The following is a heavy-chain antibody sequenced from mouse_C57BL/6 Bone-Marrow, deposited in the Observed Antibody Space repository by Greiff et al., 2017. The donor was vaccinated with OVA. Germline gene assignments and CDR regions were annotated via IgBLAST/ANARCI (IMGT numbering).Heavy chain of an antibody. D-gene: IGHD2-5*01. J-gene: IGHJ4*01. V-gene: IGHV14-3*01. Sequence: EVQLQQSVAELVRPGASVKLSCTASGFNIKNTYMHWVKQRPEQGLEWIGRIDPANGNTKYAPKFQGKATITADTSSNTAYLQLSSLTSEDTANDDCARRYSNHYYAMDYWGQGTSVTVSS. CDR1: GFNIKNTY. CDR2: IDPANGNT. CDR3: ARRYSNHYYAMDY.